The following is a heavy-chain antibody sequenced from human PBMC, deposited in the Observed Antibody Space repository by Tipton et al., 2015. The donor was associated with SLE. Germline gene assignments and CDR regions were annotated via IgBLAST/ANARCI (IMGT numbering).Heavy chain of an antibody. V-gene: IGHV4-39*07. J-gene: IGHJ4*02. Sequence: TLSLTCTVSGGSISSSSYYWGWIRQPPGKGLEWIGSIYYGGSTYYNPSLKSRVTISVDTSKNQFSLKLSSVTAADTAVYYCARVGSYFDYWGQGTLVTVSS. CDR2: IYYGGST. CDR1: GGSISSSSYY. CDR3: ARVGSYFDY.